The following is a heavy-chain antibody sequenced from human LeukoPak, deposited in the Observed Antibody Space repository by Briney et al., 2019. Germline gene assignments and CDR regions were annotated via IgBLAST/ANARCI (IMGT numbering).Heavy chain of an antibody. Sequence: GASVKVSCKASGYTFTGYYMHWVRQAPGQGLEWMGWINPNSGGTNYAQKFQGWVTMTRDTSISTAYMELSRLRSDDTAVYYCARGGYDSYYYYGMDVWGQGTTVTVSS. V-gene: IGHV1-2*04. CDR3: ARGGYDSYYYYGMDV. CDR2: INPNSGGT. CDR1: GYTFTGYY. D-gene: IGHD5-12*01. J-gene: IGHJ6*02.